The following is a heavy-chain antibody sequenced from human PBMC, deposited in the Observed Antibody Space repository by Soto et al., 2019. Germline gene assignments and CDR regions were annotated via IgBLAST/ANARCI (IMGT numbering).Heavy chain of an antibody. J-gene: IGHJ5*02. V-gene: IGHV3-23*01. Sequence: EVQLLESGGGLVQPGGSLRLSCAASGFTFSSYAMSWVRQAPGKGLEWVSAISGSGGSTYYADSVKGRFTISRDNSKNTLYLQMTSLRAEDTAVYYCAMPSIAANEGWFDPWGQGTLVTVSS. D-gene: IGHD6-6*01. CDR1: GFTFSSYA. CDR3: AMPSIAANEGWFDP. CDR2: ISGSGGST.